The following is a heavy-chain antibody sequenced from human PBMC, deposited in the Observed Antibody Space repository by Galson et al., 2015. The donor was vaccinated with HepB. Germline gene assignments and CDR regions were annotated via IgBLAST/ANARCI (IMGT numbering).Heavy chain of an antibody. J-gene: IGHJ4*02. V-gene: IGHV1-18*01. Sequence: SCKASGYRFTSYGIAWVRQAPGQGLEWMGWISAYTGDASYGQKFQGRVIMTTDTSTTTAYMDLRSLRSDGTAVYYCARQGADHTFDYWGQGTLVTVSS. CDR1: GYRFTSYG. CDR3: ARQGADHTFDY. CDR2: ISAYTGDA.